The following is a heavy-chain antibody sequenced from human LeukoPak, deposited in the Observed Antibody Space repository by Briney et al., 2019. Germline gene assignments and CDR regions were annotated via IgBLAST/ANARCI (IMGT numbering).Heavy chain of an antibody. V-gene: IGHV4-4*07. Sequence: PSETLSLTCTVSGGSISSYYWSWIRQPAGKGLEWIGRIYTSGSTNYNPSLKSRVTMSVDTSKNQFSLKLSSVTAADPAVYYCGGDRDGDYSYYYYYYYMDVWGKGTTVTVSS. CDR2: IYTSGST. D-gene: IGHD4-17*01. J-gene: IGHJ6*03. CDR1: GGSISSYY. CDR3: GGDRDGDYSYYYYYYYMDV.